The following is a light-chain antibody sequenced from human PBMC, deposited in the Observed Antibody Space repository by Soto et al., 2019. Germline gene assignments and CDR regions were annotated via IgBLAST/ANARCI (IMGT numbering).Light chain of an antibody. Sequence: EIVLTQSPGTLSLSPEERATLSCRASQSVSSSYVAWYQQKPGQAPRLLIYGASSRATGIPDRFSGSGSGTDFAITISRLEPEDFAVYYCQQTGGSPPYTFGQGTKLEIK. CDR3: QQTGGSPPYT. CDR2: GAS. CDR1: QSVSSSY. J-gene: IGKJ2*01. V-gene: IGKV3-20*01.